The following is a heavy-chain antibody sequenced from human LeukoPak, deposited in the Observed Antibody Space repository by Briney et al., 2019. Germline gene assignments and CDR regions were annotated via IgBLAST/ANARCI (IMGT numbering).Heavy chain of an antibody. V-gene: IGHV3-48*03. Sequence: GGSLRLSCAASGFTFSSYEMNWVRQAPGKGLEWISYISSSGSSIQHADSVKGRFTISRDNAKNSLYLQMNSLRAEDAAVYYRATKVAGTSHFSYWGQGTLVTVSS. D-gene: IGHD6-19*01. CDR2: ISSSGSSI. CDR1: GFTFSSYE. J-gene: IGHJ4*02. CDR3: ATKVAGTSHFSY.